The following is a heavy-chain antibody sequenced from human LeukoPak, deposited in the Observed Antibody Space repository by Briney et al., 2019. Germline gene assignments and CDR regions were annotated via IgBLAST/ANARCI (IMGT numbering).Heavy chain of an antibody. J-gene: IGHJ4*02. V-gene: IGHV5-10-1*01. D-gene: IGHD6-19*01. CDR3: ARHGGSGWYDY. Sequence: GESLTISCKSSGYSFTNYWITWVRQMPGKGLEWMGRIDPSDYYTNYSPSFQGHVTISADNSISTAYLQWSSLKASDTAMYYCARHGGSGWYDYWGQGTLVTVSS. CDR2: IDPSDYYT. CDR1: GYSFTNYW.